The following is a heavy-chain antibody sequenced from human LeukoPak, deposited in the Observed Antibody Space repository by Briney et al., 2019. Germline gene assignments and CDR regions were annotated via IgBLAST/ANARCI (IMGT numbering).Heavy chain of an antibody. CDR3: ARENYGDHYFDY. D-gene: IGHD4-17*01. CDR1: GFTFSSYA. V-gene: IGHV3-30-3*01. Sequence: GGSLRLSCAASGFTFSSYAMHWVRQAPGKGLEWVAVISYDGSNKYYADSVKGRFTISRDNSKNTLYLQMNSLRAEDTAVYYCARENYGDHYFDYWGQGTLVTVSS. CDR2: ISYDGSNK. J-gene: IGHJ4*02.